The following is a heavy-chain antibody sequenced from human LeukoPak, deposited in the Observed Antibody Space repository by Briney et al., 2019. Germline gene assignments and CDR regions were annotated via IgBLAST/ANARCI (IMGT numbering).Heavy chain of an antibody. J-gene: IGHJ4*02. V-gene: IGHV3-23*01. CDR3: AKVPITVTRNFDY. D-gene: IGHD4-17*01. Sequence: GGSLRLSCAASGFTFSNYVMSWVSQAPGKGLEWGSSISVSGGTTYYAESVKGRFTISRDNSKNTWYRQMHSLRAEDAAVYYCAKVPITVTRNFDYWGQGTLVTVSS. CDR2: ISVSGGTT. CDR1: GFTFSNYV.